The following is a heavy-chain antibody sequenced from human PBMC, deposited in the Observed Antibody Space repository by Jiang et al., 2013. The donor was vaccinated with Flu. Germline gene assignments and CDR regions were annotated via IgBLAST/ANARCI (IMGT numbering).Heavy chain of an antibody. V-gene: IGHV4-34*01. CDR2: INHSGST. CDR1: GGSFSGYY. Sequence: LLKPSETLSLTCAVYGGSFSGYYWSWIRQPPGKGLEWIGEINHSGSTNYNPSLKSRVTISADTSKNQFSLKLSSVTAADTAVYYCATGGSGYDSADYFDYWGQGTLVTVSS. D-gene: IGHD5-12*01. CDR3: ATGGSGYDSADYFDY. J-gene: IGHJ4*02.